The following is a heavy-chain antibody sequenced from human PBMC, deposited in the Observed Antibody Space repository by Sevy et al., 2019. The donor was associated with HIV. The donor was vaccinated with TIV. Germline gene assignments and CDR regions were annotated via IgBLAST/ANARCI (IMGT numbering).Heavy chain of an antibody. J-gene: IGHJ4*02. D-gene: IGHD5-18*01. CDR3: AGSDTAMGLFDY. CDR2: IYYSGST. Sequence: SETLSLTCTVSGGSISSYYWSWIRQPPGKGLEWIGYIYYSGSTNYNPSLKSRVTISVDTSKNQFSLKLSSVTAADTAVYYCAGSDTAMGLFDYWGQGTLVTVSS. CDR1: GGSISSYY. V-gene: IGHV4-59*01.